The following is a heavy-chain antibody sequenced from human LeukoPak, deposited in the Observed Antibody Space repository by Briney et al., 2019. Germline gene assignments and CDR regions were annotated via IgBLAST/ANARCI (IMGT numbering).Heavy chain of an antibody. J-gene: IGHJ4*02. D-gene: IGHD1-26*01. V-gene: IGHV4-34*01. Sequence: SETLSLTCAVYGGSFSGYYWSWIRQPPGKGLEWIGEINHSGSTNYDPSLKSRATISVDTSKNQFSLKLSSVAAADTAVYYCARALGGSYRFDYWGQGTLVTVSS. CDR2: INHSGST. CDR1: GGSFSGYY. CDR3: ARALGGSYRFDY.